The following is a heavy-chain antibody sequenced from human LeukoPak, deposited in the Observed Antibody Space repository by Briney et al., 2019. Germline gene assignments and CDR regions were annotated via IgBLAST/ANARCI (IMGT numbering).Heavy chain of an antibody. Sequence: GGSLRLSXAASGFTFSSYEMNWVRQAPGKGLEWVSYISSSGSTIYYADSVKGRFTISRDNAKNSLYLQMNSLRAEDTAVYYCARSRRDSSGWYVFDYWGQGTLVTVSS. CDR3: ARSRRDSSGWYVFDY. V-gene: IGHV3-48*03. J-gene: IGHJ4*02. CDR2: ISSSGSTI. D-gene: IGHD6-19*01. CDR1: GFTFSSYE.